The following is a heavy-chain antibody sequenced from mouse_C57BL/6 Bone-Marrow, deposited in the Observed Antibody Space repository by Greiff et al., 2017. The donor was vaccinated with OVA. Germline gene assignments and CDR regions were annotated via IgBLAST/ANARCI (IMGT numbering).Heavy chain of an antibody. CDR2: ISDGGSYT. CDR3: ARAIYYYGSSYWYFDV. J-gene: IGHJ1*03. V-gene: IGHV5-4*03. Sequence: EVKLVESGGGLVKPGGSLKLSCAASGFTFSSYAMSWVRQTPEKRLEWVATISDGGSYTYYPDNVKGRFTLSRDNAKNNLYLQMSQLKSEDTAMYYGARAIYYYGSSYWYFDVWGTGTTVTVSS. CDR1: GFTFSSYA. D-gene: IGHD1-1*01.